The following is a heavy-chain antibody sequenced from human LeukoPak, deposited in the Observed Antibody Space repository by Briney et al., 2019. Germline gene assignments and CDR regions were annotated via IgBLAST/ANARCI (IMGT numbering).Heavy chain of an antibody. CDR3: ARLPLYGGYDYYYMDV. Sequence: GESLKISCKGSGYSFTSYWIGWVRQMPGKGLEWMGIIYPGDSDTRYSPSFQGQVTISADKSISTAYLQWSSLKASDTAMYYYARLPLYGGYDYYYMDVWGKGTTVTVSS. CDR2: IYPGDSDT. CDR1: GYSFTSYW. V-gene: IGHV5-51*01. J-gene: IGHJ6*03. D-gene: IGHD4/OR15-4a*01.